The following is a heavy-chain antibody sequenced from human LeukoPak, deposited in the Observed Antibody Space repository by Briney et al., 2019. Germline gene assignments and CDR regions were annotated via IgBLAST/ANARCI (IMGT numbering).Heavy chain of an antibody. Sequence: SETLYLTCAVYGGSFSGYYWSWIRQPPGKGLEWIGEINHSGSTNYNPSLKSRVTISVDTSKNQFSLKLSSVTAADTAVYYCARGGGPRRRYFDCWGQGTLVTVSS. CDR2: INHSGST. CDR3: ARGGGPRRRYFDC. J-gene: IGHJ4*02. CDR1: GGSFSGYY. V-gene: IGHV4-34*01.